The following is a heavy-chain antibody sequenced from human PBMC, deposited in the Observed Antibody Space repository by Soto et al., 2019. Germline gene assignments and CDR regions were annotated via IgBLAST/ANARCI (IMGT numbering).Heavy chain of an antibody. CDR3: ARAYCSSTSCYRGGADY. J-gene: IGHJ4*02. V-gene: IGHV1-69*06. Sequence: QVQLVQSGAEVKKPGSSVKVSCKASGGTFSSYAISWVRQAPGQGLEWMGGIIPIFGTANYAQKFQGRVTITADKSTRTAYMELSSLRSEETAVCYCARAYCSSTSCYRGGADYWGQGTLVTVSS. CDR1: GGTFSSYA. D-gene: IGHD2-2*02. CDR2: IIPIFGTA.